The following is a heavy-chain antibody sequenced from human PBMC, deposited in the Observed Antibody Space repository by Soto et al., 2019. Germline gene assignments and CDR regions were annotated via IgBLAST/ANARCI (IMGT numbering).Heavy chain of an antibody. V-gene: IGHV3-30*03. Sequence: GGSLRLSCAGSGFTFSSYGMHWVRQAPGKGLEWVAVISYDGSNKYYADSVKGRFTISRDNSKNTRYLQMNSLRAEDTAVYYCRGIAVAGTEDYFDYWGQGTLVTVSS. D-gene: IGHD6-19*01. CDR2: ISYDGSNK. CDR1: GFTFSSYG. J-gene: IGHJ4*02. CDR3: RGIAVAGTEDYFDY.